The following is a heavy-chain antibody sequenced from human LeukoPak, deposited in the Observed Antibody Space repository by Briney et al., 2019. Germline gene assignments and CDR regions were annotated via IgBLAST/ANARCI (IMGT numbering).Heavy chain of an antibody. J-gene: IGHJ6*04. CDR3: ASYYASGVSAYNYYGMDV. V-gene: IGHV4-38-2*01. CDR1: GHSISTGYY. D-gene: IGHD3-10*01. CDR2: MSHNRGT. Sequence: SETLSLTCAVSGHSISTGYYWGWIRQPPGKGLEWIGSMSHNRGTYYNPSLKSRVTISMDTSKNQISLRLTSGTAADTAVYYCASYYASGVSAYNYYGMDVWGKGTTVTVSS.